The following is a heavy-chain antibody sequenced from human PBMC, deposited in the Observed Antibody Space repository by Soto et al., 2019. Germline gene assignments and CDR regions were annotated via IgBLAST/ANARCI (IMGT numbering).Heavy chain of an antibody. CDR3: ARPGGGVLAAKYYYFYYGMDV. CDR2: IIPIFGTA. J-gene: IGHJ6*02. Sequence: GASVKVSCKASGGTFSSYAISWVRQAPGQGLEWMGGIIPIFGTANYAQKFQGRVAITADESTSTAYMELSSLRSEDTAVYYCARPGGGVLAAKYYYFYYGMDVWGQATTVTVSS. D-gene: IGHD2-15*01. V-gene: IGHV1-69*13. CDR1: GGTFSSYA.